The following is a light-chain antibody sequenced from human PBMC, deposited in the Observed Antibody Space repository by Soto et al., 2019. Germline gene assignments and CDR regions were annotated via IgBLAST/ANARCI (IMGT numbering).Light chain of an antibody. CDR3: GTWDSSLSAGV. CDR1: SSNIGDNY. J-gene: IGLJ2*01. V-gene: IGLV1-51*01. Sequence: QSVLTQPPSVSAAPGQKVTISCSGSSSNIGDNYVSWYQQVPGTAPKLLIYVNNERPSGIPDRFSGSKSGTSATLAITGLQTGDEADYYCGTWDSSLSAGVFGGGTKITVL. CDR2: VNN.